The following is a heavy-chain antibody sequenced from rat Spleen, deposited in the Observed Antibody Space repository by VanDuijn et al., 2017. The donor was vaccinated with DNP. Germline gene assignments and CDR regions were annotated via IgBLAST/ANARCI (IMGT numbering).Heavy chain of an antibody. CDR2: ISYSGST. J-gene: IGHJ1*01. D-gene: IGHD1-11*01. V-gene: IGHV3-1*01. CDR3: ARGLNYGGYIYSWYFDF. Sequence: EVQLLESGPGLVKPSQSLSLTCSVTGYSITSNYWGWIRKFPGNKMEWMGYISYSGSTSYNPSLKSRISITRATSKNQFFLQLNSVTTEDTATYYCARGLNYGGYIYSWYFDFWGPGTMVTVSS. CDR1: GYSITSNY.